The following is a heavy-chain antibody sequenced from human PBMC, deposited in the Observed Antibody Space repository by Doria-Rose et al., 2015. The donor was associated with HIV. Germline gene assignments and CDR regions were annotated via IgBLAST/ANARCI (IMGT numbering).Heavy chain of an antibody. Sequence: SGFIFNNAWMNWVRQAPGKGLEWVGRIKSKPDGGTTDYAAAVKGRFTISRDVSKDTLYLQINNLKTEDTAVYYYNTDMGYRGDDYFDYWGQGTLVTVSS. CDR1: GFIFNNAW. J-gene: IGHJ4*02. CDR3: NTDMGYRGDDYFDY. V-gene: IGHV3-15*07. CDR2: IKSKPDGGTT. D-gene: IGHD5-12*01.